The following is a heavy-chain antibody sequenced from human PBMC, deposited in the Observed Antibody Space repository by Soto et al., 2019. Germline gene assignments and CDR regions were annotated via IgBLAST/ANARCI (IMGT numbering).Heavy chain of an antibody. CDR2: ISASGDST. D-gene: IGHD6-13*01. CDR3: AKGRQQLVPPFDY. CDR1: GLIFNNYA. Sequence: GGSLRLSCAASGLIFNNYAMTWVRQAPGKGLEWVSAISASGDSTYYADSVKGRFTISRDNSKNTLYLQMNSLRAEDTAVYYCAKGRQQLVPPFDYWGQGTLVTVSS. J-gene: IGHJ4*02. V-gene: IGHV3-23*01.